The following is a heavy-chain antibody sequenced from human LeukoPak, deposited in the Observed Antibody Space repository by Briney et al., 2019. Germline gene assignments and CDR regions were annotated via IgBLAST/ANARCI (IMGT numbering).Heavy chain of an antibody. CDR2: FGGSGSGSRT. J-gene: IGHJ4*02. V-gene: IGHV3-23*01. Sequence: GGSLRLSCAVSGFTFSSFAMTWVRQAPGQGLEWVSTFGGSGSGSRTYYADSVKGRFSISRDYSKNTVYLQMDSLRAEDTAIYYCVKAIGVSDSWSNFLHFDYWGQGSLVTVSS. CDR3: VKAIGVSDSWSNFLHFDY. CDR1: GFTFSSFA. D-gene: IGHD3-10*01.